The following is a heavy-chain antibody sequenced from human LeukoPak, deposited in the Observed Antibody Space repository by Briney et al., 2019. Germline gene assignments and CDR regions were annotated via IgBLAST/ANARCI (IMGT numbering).Heavy chain of an antibody. Sequence: SQTLSLTCTVSGGSISSGDYYWSWIRQPPRKGLEWIGYIYYSGSTYYNPSLKSRVTISVDTSKNQFSLKLSSVTAADTALYYCARDRLYYDSSGYYPNLDYWGQGTLVTVSS. D-gene: IGHD3-22*01. J-gene: IGHJ4*02. CDR2: IYYSGST. CDR1: GGSISSGDYY. V-gene: IGHV4-30-4*08. CDR3: ARDRLYYDSSGYYPNLDY.